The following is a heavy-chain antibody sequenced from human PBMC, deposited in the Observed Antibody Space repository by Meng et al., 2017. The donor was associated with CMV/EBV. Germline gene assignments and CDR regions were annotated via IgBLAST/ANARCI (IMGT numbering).Heavy chain of an antibody. V-gene: IGHV3-48*03. J-gene: IGHJ6*02. CDR3: AREDCSSTSCYTGYYGMDV. CDR1: GFTFSSYE. D-gene: IGHD2-2*02. CDR2: ISSSGSTI. Sequence: GESLKISCASSGFTFSSYEMNWVRQAPGKGLEWVSYISSSGSTIYYADSVKGRFTISKDNAKNSLYLQMNSLRAEDTAVYCWAREDCSSTSCYTGYYGMDVWGQGTTVTVSS.